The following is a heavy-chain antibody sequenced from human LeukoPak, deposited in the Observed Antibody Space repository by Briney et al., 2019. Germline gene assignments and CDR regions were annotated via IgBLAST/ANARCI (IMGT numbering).Heavy chain of an antibody. D-gene: IGHD3-16*01. Sequence: GGSLRLSCAASGFTFDDYAMHWVRHPPGKGLEWVSLISGDGGRTYYADSVKGRFTISRDNAKNSLYLQMNSLRDEDTAVYYCANTYYDYVWGSNWGQGTLVTVSS. CDR1: GFTFDDYA. CDR3: ANTYYDYVWGSN. CDR2: ISGDGGRT. V-gene: IGHV3-43*02. J-gene: IGHJ4*02.